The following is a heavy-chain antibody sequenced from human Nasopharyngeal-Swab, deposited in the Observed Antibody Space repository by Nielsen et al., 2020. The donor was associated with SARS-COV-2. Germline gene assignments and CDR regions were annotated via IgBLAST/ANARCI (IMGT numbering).Heavy chain of an antibody. J-gene: IGHJ6*03. CDR2: MYYSGST. CDR1: GASFSRNIYY. CDR3: ATYGYGSYYYYYMDV. D-gene: IGHD5-18*01. Sequence: SETLSLTCPVSGASFSRNIYYWGWTRHPPGKGLEWIGSMYYSGSTYSNPSLKSRVTISVDTSKNQFSLKLSSVTAADTAVYYCATYGYGSYYYYYMDVWGKGTTVTVSS. V-gene: IGHV4-39*01.